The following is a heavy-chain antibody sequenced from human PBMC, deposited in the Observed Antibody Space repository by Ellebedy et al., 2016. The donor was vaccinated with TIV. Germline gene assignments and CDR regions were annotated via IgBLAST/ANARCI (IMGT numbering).Heavy chain of an antibody. D-gene: IGHD1-26*01. J-gene: IGHJ4*02. Sequence: GESLKISXVVSGFTFSSYWMSWVRQAPGKGLEWVVNLKQDGSEIYYVDSVKGRFTISRDNAKNSLYLQMNSLRAEDTAVYYCVRDKIVGATIFDCWGQGTLVTVSS. CDR2: LKQDGSEI. V-gene: IGHV3-7*01. CDR3: VRDKIVGATIFDC. CDR1: GFTFSSYW.